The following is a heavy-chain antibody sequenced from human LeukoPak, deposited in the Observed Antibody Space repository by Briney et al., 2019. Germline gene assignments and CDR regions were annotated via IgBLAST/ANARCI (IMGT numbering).Heavy chain of an antibody. CDR1: GGSFSGYY. Sequence: PSETLSLTCAVYGGSFSGYYWSWIRQPPGKGLEWIGEINHSGSTNYNSSLKSRVTISVDTSKNQFSLKLSSVTAADTAVYYCARATLQLERRPFDYWGQGTLVTVSS. D-gene: IGHD1-1*01. J-gene: IGHJ4*02. CDR3: ARATLQLERRPFDY. V-gene: IGHV4-34*01. CDR2: INHSGST.